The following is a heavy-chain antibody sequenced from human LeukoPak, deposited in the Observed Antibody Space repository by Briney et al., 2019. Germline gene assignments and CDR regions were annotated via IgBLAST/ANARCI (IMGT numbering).Heavy chain of an antibody. J-gene: IGHJ4*02. D-gene: IGHD3-16*01. V-gene: IGHV5-51*01. Sequence: GESLKISCKVSGYTFTSYWIGWVRQMPGKGLEWMGIIYPGDSDTRYSPSFQGQVTISVDKSISTAYLQWSSLKASDTAMYYCARHTDMRIPDYWGQGTQVTVSS. CDR2: IYPGDSDT. CDR1: GYTFTSYW. CDR3: ARHTDMRIPDY.